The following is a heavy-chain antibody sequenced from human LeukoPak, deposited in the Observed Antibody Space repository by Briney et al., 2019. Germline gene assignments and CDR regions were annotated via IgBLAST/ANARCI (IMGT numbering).Heavy chain of an antibody. CDR3: ARDHWQTPSYFDY. CDR2: ISVYNANT. D-gene: IGHD1-1*01. J-gene: IGHJ4*02. V-gene: IGHV1-18*01. Sequence: ASVKVSCKASGYRFINYDISWVRPAPGQGLEWMGWISVYNANTNYAQKLQGRVTMTTDTSTSTAYMELRSLRSVDTAVYYCARDHWQTPSYFDYWGQGTLVTVSS. CDR1: GYRFINYD.